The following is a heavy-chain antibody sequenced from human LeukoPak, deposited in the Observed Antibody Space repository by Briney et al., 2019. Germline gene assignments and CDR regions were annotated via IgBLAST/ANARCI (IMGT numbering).Heavy chain of an antibody. D-gene: IGHD1-14*01. V-gene: IGHV4-39*01. Sequence: SETLSLTCTVWGDSISTANYYWRWVRQPPGKGLEWIGNIYYSGSTYYNMSLNSRVTISVDTSKNHFSLQLRSLTAADTAVYYCGFMPRGTLHYWGQGSLVTVSS. J-gene: IGHJ4*02. CDR1: GDSISTANYY. CDR2: IYYSGST. CDR3: GFMPRGTLHY.